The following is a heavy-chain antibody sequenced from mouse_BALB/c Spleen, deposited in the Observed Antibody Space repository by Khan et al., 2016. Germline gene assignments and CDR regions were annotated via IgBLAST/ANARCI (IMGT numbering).Heavy chain of an antibody. D-gene: IGHD2-2*01. J-gene: IGHJ4*01. CDR1: GYSITSDYA. V-gene: IGHV3-2*02. CDR3: ARWLVAMDY. CDR2: ISYSGTT. Sequence: EVQLQESGPGLVKPSQSLSLTCTVTGYSITSDYAWNWIRQFPGNKLEWMGYISYSGTTTYNPSLKSRISITRDTSKNQFFPQLNSVTTEDTATYYCARWLVAMDYWGQGTSVTVSS.